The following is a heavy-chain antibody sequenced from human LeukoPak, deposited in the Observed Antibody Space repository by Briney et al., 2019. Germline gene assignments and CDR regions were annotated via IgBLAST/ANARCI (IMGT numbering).Heavy chain of an antibody. J-gene: IGHJ5*02. CDR2: IKEDGSDK. V-gene: IGHV3-7*01. CDR1: GFMFSSSW. Sequence: PGGSLRLSCAASGFMFSSSWMAWVRQAPGKGLEWVANIKEDGSDKNYVDSMKGRFTISRDNAKNSLYLQMNSLRAEDTAVYYCAREEVTRMGATLYNWFDPWGQGTLVTVSS. D-gene: IGHD1-26*01. CDR3: AREEVTRMGATLYNWFDP.